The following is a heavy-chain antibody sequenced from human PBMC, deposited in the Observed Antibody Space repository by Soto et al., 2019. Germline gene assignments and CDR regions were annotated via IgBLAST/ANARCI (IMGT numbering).Heavy chain of an antibody. CDR2: IYSGGST. J-gene: IGHJ3*02. CDR3: ASEAIAVAGGAFDI. D-gene: IGHD6-19*01. Sequence: EVQLVESGGGLVQPGGSLRLSCAASGFTVSSIDMSWVRQAPGKGLEWVSVIYSGGSTYYADSVKGRFTISRDNSKNTLYLQVNSLRAEDTALYYCASEAIAVAGGAFDIWGQGTMVTVSS. V-gene: IGHV3-66*01. CDR1: GFTVSSID.